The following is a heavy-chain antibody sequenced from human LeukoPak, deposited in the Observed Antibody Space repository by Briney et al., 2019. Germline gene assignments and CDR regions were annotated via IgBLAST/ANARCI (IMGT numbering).Heavy chain of an antibody. CDR2: IWYDGSNK. J-gene: IGHJ4*02. Sequence: GGSLRLSCAASGFTFSSYGMHWVRQAPGKGLEWVAVIWYDGSNKYYADSVKGRFTISRDNSKNTLYLQMNSLRAEDTAVYYCARDSHDYVWGSYRPTNYYFDYWGQGTLVTVSS. V-gene: IGHV3-33*01. CDR1: GFTFSSYG. CDR3: ARDSHDYVWGSYRPTNYYFDY. D-gene: IGHD3-16*02.